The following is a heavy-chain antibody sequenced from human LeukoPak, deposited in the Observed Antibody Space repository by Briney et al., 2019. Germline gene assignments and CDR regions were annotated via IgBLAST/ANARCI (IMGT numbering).Heavy chain of an antibody. D-gene: IGHD6-13*01. CDR3: ARVIRAAPGKGYFDY. Sequence: PGGSLRLSCAPSGFIFSTYALSWVRQAPGKGLEWASSISGSGGSTYHADSVKSRFTISRDSSKNTLYLQMNSLRAEDTAIYYCARVIRAAPGKGYFDYWGQGTLVTVSS. J-gene: IGHJ4*02. CDR1: GFIFSTYA. CDR2: ISGSGGST. V-gene: IGHV3-23*01.